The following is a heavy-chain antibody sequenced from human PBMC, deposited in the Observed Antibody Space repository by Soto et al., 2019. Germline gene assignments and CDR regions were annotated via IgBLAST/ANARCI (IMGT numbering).Heavy chain of an antibody. Sequence: EVHLLESGGGLVQPGGSLRLSCTASGFTFSSYAMTWVRQAPGRGLAGVSGITASGGRTFYADSVTGRFTISRDTSRSTLYLQMNSLRAEDTAVYYCAKDTRYADYVRWFDSWGQGPLVTVSS. CDR2: ITASGGRT. J-gene: IGHJ5*01. V-gene: IGHV3-23*01. CDR1: GFTFSSYA. CDR3: AKDTRYADYVRWFDS. D-gene: IGHD4-17*01.